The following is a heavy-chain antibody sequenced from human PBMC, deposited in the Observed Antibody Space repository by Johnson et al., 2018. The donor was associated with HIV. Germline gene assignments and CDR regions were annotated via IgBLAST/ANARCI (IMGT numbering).Heavy chain of an antibody. Sequence: QMQLVESGGGLVQPGRSLGLSCAASGFSFSSYAMHWVRQAPGKGLEWVAVISYDGSNKYYADSVKGRFTISRDNSKNTLYLQMSSLRAEDTAVYYCARERIWYSSSGDVFDIWGQGTMVTVSS. J-gene: IGHJ3*02. CDR2: ISYDGSNK. CDR1: GFSFSSYA. CDR3: ARERIWYSSSGDVFDI. D-gene: IGHD6-13*01. V-gene: IGHV3-30-3*01.